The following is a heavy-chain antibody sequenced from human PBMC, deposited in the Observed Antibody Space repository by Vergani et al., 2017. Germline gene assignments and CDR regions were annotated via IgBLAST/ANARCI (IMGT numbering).Heavy chain of an antibody. CDR1: GGTISSSSYR. CDR3: ARQNGILHCLGDGVRYWLDP. D-gene: IGHD2/OR15-2a*01. CDR2: NYYVGNA. Sequence: QVQLQESGPGVVKPSETLSLTCTASGGTISSSSYRWAWLRQPPGKELEWIGSNYYVGNADYNPSLESRVTMSVDTSKNQFSLNLISVTAADTAVYFCARQNGILHCLGDGVRYWLDPWGQGTLVTVSS. J-gene: IGHJ5*02. V-gene: IGHV4-39*01.